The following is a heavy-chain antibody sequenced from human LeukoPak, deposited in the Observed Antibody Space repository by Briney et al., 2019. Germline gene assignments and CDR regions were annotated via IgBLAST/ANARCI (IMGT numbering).Heavy chain of an antibody. CDR1: GFTFDDYA. D-gene: IGHD3-22*01. J-gene: IGHJ5*02. CDR3: AKDPNPYYYDSSGYYHA. Sequence: PGGSLRLSCAASGFTFDDYAMHWVRQAPGKGLEWVSLISGDGGSTYYADSVKGRFTISRDNSKNSLYLQMNSLRAEDTAVYYCAKDPNPYYYDSSGYYHAWGQGTLVTVSS. V-gene: IGHV3-43*02. CDR2: ISGDGGST.